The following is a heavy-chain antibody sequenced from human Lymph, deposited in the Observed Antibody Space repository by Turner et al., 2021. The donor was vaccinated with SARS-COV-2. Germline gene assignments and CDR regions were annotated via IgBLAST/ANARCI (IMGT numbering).Heavy chain of an antibody. CDR1: GGSISSTS. Sequence: QVQLQESGPGRVRPSETLSLTCTDSGGSISSTSWSWIRQSPGRGLEWIGYFYKIGSVDYNPTLRSRVTIAVDTSKNQLSLNLISVTAADTAVYYCARHQGSTSGYDHGMNVWGQGTAVIVSS. CDR2: FYKIGSV. D-gene: IGHD1-1*01. CDR3: ARHQGSTSGYDHGMNV. V-gene: IGHV4-59*08. J-gene: IGHJ6*02.